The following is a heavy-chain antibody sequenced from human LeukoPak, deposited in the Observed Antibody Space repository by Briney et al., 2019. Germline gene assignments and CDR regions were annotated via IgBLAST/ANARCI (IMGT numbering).Heavy chain of an antibody. CDR1: GGSISSGDYY. D-gene: IGHD5-18*01. CDR3: ASVVDTAAFDI. V-gene: IGHV4-30-4*08. CDR2: IYYSGST. Sequence: SQTLSLTCTVSGGSISSGDYYWSWIRQPPGKGLEWIGYIYYSGSTYCNPSLKSRVTISVDTSKNQFSLKLSSVTAADTAVYYCASVVDTAAFDIWGQGTMVTVSS. J-gene: IGHJ3*02.